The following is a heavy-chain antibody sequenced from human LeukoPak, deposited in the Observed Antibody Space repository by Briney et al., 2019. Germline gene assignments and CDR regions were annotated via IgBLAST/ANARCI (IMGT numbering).Heavy chain of an antibody. V-gene: IGHV3-48*03. D-gene: IGHD5-12*01. CDR2: ISDSGVSI. CDR1: GFTFSAYE. CDR3: VRGRHSANNYGGDY. Sequence: PGGSLRLSCATSGFTFSAYEMNWVRPAPWKGLEWISYISDSGVSIHYADSVRGRFSISRDNAKDALLLQMNTLRAEDTAVYYCVRGRHSANNYGGDYWGQGTLVTVSS. J-gene: IGHJ4*02.